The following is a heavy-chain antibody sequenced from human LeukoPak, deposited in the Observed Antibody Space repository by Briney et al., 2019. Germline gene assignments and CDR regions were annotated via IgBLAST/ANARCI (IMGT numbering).Heavy chain of an antibody. D-gene: IGHD3-10*01. Sequence: GGSLRLSCAAFGFTFSSYWMSWVRQAPGKGLEWVANIKQDGSEKYYVDSVKGRFTISKDNAKNSLYLQMNSLRAEDTAVYYCAREVGLYGSGSYYNFWFDPWGQGTLVTVSS. CDR3: AREVGLYGSGSYYNFWFDP. V-gene: IGHV3-7*01. CDR1: GFTFSSYW. CDR2: IKQDGSEK. J-gene: IGHJ5*02.